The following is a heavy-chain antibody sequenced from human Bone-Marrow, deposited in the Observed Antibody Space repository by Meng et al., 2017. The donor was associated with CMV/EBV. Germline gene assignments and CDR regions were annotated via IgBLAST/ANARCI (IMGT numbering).Heavy chain of an antibody. D-gene: IGHD3-22*01. CDR1: GFTFSSYA. J-gene: IGHJ4*02. V-gene: IGHV3-23*01. Sequence: GESLKISCAASGFTFSSYAMTWVRQAPGKGLEWVSAISASGSSTYYADSVKGRFTIHRDSSENTLYLQMNSLRAEDTAVYYCAKVGDNYYDTGGFYDAADYWGQGTLVAVSS. CDR2: ISASGSST. CDR3: AKVGDNYYDTGGFYDAADY.